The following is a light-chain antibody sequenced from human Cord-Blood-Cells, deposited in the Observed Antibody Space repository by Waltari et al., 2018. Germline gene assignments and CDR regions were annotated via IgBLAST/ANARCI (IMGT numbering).Light chain of an antibody. J-gene: IGKJ3*01. CDR3: QQRSNWLT. Sequence: EIVLTQSPATLSLSPGERATLSCRASQSVSSYLAWYQQKPGQAPRLLIYDASNRATGIPAKFSGSGSGTDFTLTISSLEPEDFAVYYCQQRSNWLT. V-gene: IGKV3-11*01. CDR1: QSVSSY. CDR2: DAS.